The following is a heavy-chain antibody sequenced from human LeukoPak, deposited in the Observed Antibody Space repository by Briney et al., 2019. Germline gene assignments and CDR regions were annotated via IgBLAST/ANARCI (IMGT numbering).Heavy chain of an antibody. CDR2: FDPEDGET. CDR3: ATVYVVVVVAANSGAFDI. V-gene: IGHV1-24*01. D-gene: IGHD2-15*01. CDR1: GYTFTGYY. J-gene: IGHJ3*02. Sequence: ASVKVSCKASGYTFTGYYMHWVRQAPGKGLEWMGGFDPEDGETIYAQKFQGRVTMTEDTSTDTAYMELSSLRSEDTAVYYCATVYVVVVVAANSGAFDIWGQGTMVTVSS.